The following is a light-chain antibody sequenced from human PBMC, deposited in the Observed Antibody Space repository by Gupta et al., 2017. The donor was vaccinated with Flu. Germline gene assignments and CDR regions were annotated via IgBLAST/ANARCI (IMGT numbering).Light chain of an antibody. J-gene: IGKJ1*01. V-gene: IGKV1-5*03. CDR1: QSIGSW. CDR3: QQYSSSSRS. Sequence: DIQMTQSPSTLSASVGDTVTITCRARQSIGSWVAWYQQKPGKAPKLLIYKASSLDNGVPSRFSGSGSEREFTLTITSLQPEDSATYYCQQYSSSSRSFGQGTKV. CDR2: KAS.